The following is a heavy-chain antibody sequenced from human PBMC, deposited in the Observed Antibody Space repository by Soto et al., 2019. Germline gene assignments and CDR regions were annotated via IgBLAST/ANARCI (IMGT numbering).Heavy chain of an antibody. CDR1: GGTFSSYA. CDR2: IIPIFGTA. CDR3: ARDASELRYFDWLSGYAFDI. V-gene: IGHV1-69*13. Sequence: ASVKVSCKASGGTFSSYAISWVRQAPGQGLEWMGGIIPIFGTANYAQKFQGRVTITADESTSTAYMELSSLRSEDTAVCYCARDASELRYFDWLSGYAFDIWGQGTMVTVSS. J-gene: IGHJ3*02. D-gene: IGHD3-9*01.